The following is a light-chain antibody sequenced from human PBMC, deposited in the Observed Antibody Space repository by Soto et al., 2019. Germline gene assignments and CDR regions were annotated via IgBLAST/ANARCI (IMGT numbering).Light chain of an antibody. CDR2: EGS. Sequence: QSALTQPASVSGSPGQSITISCTGTSSDVGSYNLVSWYQQHPGKAPKLMIYEGSKRPSGVSNRFSGSKSGNTASLTISGLQAEDEDDYYCSSYTSISTYVFGTGTKLTVL. J-gene: IGLJ1*01. CDR1: SSDVGSYNL. V-gene: IGLV2-14*02. CDR3: SSYTSISTYV.